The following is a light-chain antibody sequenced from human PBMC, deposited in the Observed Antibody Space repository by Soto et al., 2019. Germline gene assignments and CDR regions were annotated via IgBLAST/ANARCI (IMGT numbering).Light chain of an antibody. J-gene: IGKJ4*01. CDR2: WAS. CDR1: QSVLYSTNNRNY. V-gene: IGKV4-1*01. Sequence: DIVMTQSPDSLAVSLVERATITCKSSQSVLYSTNNRNYLAWYQQRPGQSPKVLFYWASVRESGVPDRFSGSGSATDFTLTINSLQAEDVAVYYCQQYITPPLTFGGGTKVDIK. CDR3: QQYITPPLT.